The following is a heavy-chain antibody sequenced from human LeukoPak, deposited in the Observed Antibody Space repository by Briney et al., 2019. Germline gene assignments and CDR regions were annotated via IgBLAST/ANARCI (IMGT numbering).Heavy chain of an antibody. V-gene: IGHV3-23*01. Sequence: TGGSLRLSCAASGITFSSHAMSWVRQAPGKGLEWVSLISGSGGHTYYGDSAKGRFTISRDNSTNRLYLQMNSLRPEDTAVYYCAKGGAATMRDGYNYYYYYMEVWGRGTTVTVSS. CDR3: AKGGAATMRDGYNYYYYYMEV. CDR2: ISGSGGHT. D-gene: IGHD5-24*01. J-gene: IGHJ6*03. CDR1: GITFSSHA.